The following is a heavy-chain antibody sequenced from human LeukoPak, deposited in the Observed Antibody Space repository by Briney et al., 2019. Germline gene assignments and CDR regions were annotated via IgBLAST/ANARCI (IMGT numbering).Heavy chain of an antibody. CDR3: AAQSGGGSIAALFRYYYMDV. CDR1: GGSISSGSYY. CDR2: IYTSGST. D-gene: IGHD6-6*01. Sequence: PSQTLSLTCTVSGGSISSGSYYWSWIRQPAGKGLEWIGRIYTSGSTNYNPSLKSRVTISVDTSKNQFSLKLSSVTAADTAVYYCAAQSGGGSIAALFRYYYMDVWGKGTTVTVSS. V-gene: IGHV4-61*02. J-gene: IGHJ6*03.